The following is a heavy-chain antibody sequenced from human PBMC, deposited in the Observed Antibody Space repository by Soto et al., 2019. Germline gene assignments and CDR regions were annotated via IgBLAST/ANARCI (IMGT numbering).Heavy chain of an antibody. J-gene: IGHJ5*02. V-gene: IGHV4-59*01. Sequence: QVQLQESGPRLVKPSETLSLTCSVSGDSISSYYWSWIRQPPGKGLEWIGYIYYSGSTNYNPSFKSRVTISVDTPKYQFSPKLTSVTAADTAVYYCARGVATISPWGQGTLVTVSS. CDR2: IYYSGST. CDR3: ARGVATISP. CDR1: GDSISSYY. D-gene: IGHD5-12*01.